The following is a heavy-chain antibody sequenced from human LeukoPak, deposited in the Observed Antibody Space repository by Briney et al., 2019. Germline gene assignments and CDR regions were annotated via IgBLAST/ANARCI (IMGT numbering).Heavy chain of an antibody. Sequence: PGGSLRLSCAASGFTLSNYWMSWVRQAPGKGLEWVANIKQDGSEKYYVDSVKGRFTISRDNAKKSLYLQMNSLRAEDTALYYCARDAGPPIAVAGIALRYYYYGMDVWGQGTTVTVSS. V-gene: IGHV3-7*05. D-gene: IGHD6-19*01. J-gene: IGHJ6*02. CDR2: IKQDGSEK. CDR1: GFTLSNYW. CDR3: ARDAGPPIAVAGIALRYYYYGMDV.